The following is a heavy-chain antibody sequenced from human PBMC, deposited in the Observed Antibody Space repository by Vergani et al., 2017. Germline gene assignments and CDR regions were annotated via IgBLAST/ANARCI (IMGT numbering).Heavy chain of an antibody. D-gene: IGHD6-13*01. J-gene: IGHJ4*02. V-gene: IGHV1-69*18. CDR2: IIPIFGTA. CDR3: SRMGATMGLGIAAADYFDY. CDR1: GGTFSSYA. Sequence: QVQLVQSGAEVKKPGSSVKVSCKASGGTFSSYAISWVRQAPGQGLEWMGRIIPIFGTANYAQKFQGRVTITADESTSTAYMELSRLRSEDTAVYYCSRMGATMGLGIAAADYFDYWGQGTLVTVSS.